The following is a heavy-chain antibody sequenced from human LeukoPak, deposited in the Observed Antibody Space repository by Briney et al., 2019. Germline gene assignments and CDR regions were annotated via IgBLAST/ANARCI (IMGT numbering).Heavy chain of an antibody. CDR1: GGSISSGGYS. Sequence: SETLPLTCAVSGGSISSGGYSWSWIRQPPGKGLEWIGYIYHSGSTYYNPSLKSRVTISVDRSKNQFSLKLSSVTAADTAVYYCARGVTGGGYWFDPWGQGTLVTVSS. J-gene: IGHJ5*02. CDR3: ARGVTGGGYWFDP. V-gene: IGHV4-30-2*01. CDR2: IYHSGST. D-gene: IGHD3-16*01.